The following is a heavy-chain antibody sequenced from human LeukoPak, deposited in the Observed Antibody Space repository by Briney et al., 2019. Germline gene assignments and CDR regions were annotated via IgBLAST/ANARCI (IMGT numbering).Heavy chain of an antibody. V-gene: IGHV4-34*01. CDR2: INHSGST. CDR3: ARHLPGETVTLPASYYFDY. D-gene: IGHD4-17*01. CDR1: GGSFSGYY. Sequence: SETLSLTCAVYGGSFSGYYWSWIRQPPGKGLEWIGEINHSGSTNYNPSLKSRVTISVDTSKNQFSLKLSSVTAADTAVYYCARHLPGETVTLPASYYFDYWGQGTLVTVSS. J-gene: IGHJ4*02.